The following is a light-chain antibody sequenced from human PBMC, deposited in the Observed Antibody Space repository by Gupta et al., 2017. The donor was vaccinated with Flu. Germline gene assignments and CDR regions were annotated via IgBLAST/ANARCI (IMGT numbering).Light chain of an antibody. J-gene: IGKJ2*01. CDR3: QKRSNWPPYT. Sequence: EIVLTQSPGTLSLSQGERATLSCRASPSVGTYLAWYQQKPGQTPRLLIYDASHRATGIQARFSGSGSWTDFTLTISSREPEDFAVYYCQKRSNWPPYTFGQGTRLEI. CDR2: DAS. CDR1: PSVGTY. V-gene: IGKV3-11*01.